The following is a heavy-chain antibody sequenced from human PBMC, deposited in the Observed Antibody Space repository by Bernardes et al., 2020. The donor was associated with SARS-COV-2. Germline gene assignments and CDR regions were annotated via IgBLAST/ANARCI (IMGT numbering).Heavy chain of an antibody. CDR1: GFTFSSYA. J-gene: IGHJ4*02. CDR3: ARGQQLTCLDY. Sequence: GGSLRLSCAASGFTFSSYAMHWVRQAPGKGLEWVAVTWYDGSNKFYANSVKGRFTISRDNSKNTLFLQMNSLRAEDTALYYCARGQQLTCLDYWGQGTLVTVSS. CDR2: TWYDGSNK. V-gene: IGHV3-33*01. D-gene: IGHD6-13*01.